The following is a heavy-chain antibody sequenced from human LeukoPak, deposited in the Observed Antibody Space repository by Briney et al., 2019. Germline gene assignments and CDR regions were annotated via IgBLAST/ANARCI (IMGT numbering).Heavy chain of an antibody. CDR1: GGSISSYY. J-gene: IGHJ4*02. Sequence: PSETLSLTCTVSGGSISSYYWSWIRQPPGKGLEWIGYIYYSGSTNYNPSLKSRVTISVDTSKNQFSLKLSSVTAADTAVYYCARDRPTLNQRYFDYWGQGTLVTVSS. D-gene: IGHD4-11*01. CDR2: IYYSGST. V-gene: IGHV4-59*01. CDR3: ARDRPTLNQRYFDY.